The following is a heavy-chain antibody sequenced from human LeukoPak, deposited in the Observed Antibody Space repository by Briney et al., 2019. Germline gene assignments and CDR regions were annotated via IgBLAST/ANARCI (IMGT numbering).Heavy chain of an antibody. V-gene: IGHV5-51*01. D-gene: IGHD2-15*01. CDR1: GYSFTSYW. CDR2: IYPGDSDT. CDR3: ARRMYCSGGSCYQDYYYYGMDV. Sequence: GESLKISCKGSGYSFTSYWIGWVRQMPGKGLEWMGIIYPGDSDTRYSPSFQGQVTISADKSISTAYLQWSSLKASDTAMYYCARRMYCSGGSCYQDYYYYGMDVWGQGTTVTVSS. J-gene: IGHJ6*02.